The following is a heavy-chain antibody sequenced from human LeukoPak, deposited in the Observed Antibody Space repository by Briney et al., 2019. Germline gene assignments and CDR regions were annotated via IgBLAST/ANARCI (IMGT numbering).Heavy chain of an antibody. CDR3: ARGDWGEYKTRLREGYYYYMDV. CDR2: ISAYNGNT. V-gene: IGHV1-18*01. Sequence: GASVKVSCKASGYTFTSYAMHWVRQAPGQGLEWMGWISAYNGNTNYAQKLQGRVTMTTDTSTSTAYMELRSLRSDDTAVYYCARGDWGEYKTRLREGYYYYMDVWGKGTTVTVSS. D-gene: IGHD2/OR15-2a*01. J-gene: IGHJ6*03. CDR1: GYTFTSYA.